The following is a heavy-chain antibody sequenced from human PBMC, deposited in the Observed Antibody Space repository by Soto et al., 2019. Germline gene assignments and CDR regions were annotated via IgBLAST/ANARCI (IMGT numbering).Heavy chain of an antibody. CDR2: ISGSSGIT. Sequence: EVQLLDSGGGLVQPGGSLRLSCAASGFTFSNYAMSWVRQAPGKGLEWVSGISGSSGITFYADSVKGRFTISRDNYKNTLYLQMNSLRAEDSAIYYCAKGYSGYDSNFDYWGQGTLVTVSS. J-gene: IGHJ4*02. V-gene: IGHV3-23*01. CDR1: GFTFSNYA. CDR3: AKGYSGYDSNFDY. D-gene: IGHD5-12*01.